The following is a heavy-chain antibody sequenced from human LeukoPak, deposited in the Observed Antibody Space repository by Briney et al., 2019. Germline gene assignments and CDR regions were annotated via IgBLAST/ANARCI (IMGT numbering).Heavy chain of an antibody. V-gene: IGHV3-15*01. Sequence: GGSLRLSCAASGFTFSNAWMSWVRQAPGKGLEWVGRIKSKTDGGTTDYAAPVKGRFTISRDDSKNTLYLQMNSLRDEDTAVYYCARIVYDSSGYIDYWGQGTLVTVSS. CDR3: ARIVYDSSGYIDY. D-gene: IGHD3-22*01. CDR1: GFTFSNAW. J-gene: IGHJ4*02. CDR2: IKSKTDGGTT.